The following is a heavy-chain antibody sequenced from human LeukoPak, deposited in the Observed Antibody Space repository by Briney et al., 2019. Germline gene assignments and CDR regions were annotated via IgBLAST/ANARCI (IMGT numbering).Heavy chain of an antibody. CDR1: GGSFSGYY. CDR3: ARDDRYDRLDY. Sequence: SETLSLTCAVYGGSFSGYYWSWIRQPPGKGLEWIGEINHSGSTNYNPSLKSRVTISVDTSKNQFSLKLSSVTAADTAVYYCARDDRYDRLDYWGQGTLVTVSS. D-gene: IGHD3-16*01. V-gene: IGHV4-34*01. CDR2: INHSGST. J-gene: IGHJ4*02.